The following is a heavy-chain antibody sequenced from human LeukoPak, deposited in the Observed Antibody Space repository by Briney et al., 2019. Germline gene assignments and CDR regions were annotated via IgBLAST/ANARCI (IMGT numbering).Heavy chain of an antibody. CDR1: GASISSHY. V-gene: IGHV4-59*08. CDR3: ARHTSDGYGPAPYGFDI. D-gene: IGHD2-2*03. CDR2: LYYSGST. Sequence: SETLSLTCTVSGASISSHYWSWIRQPPGKGLEWIGYLYYSGSTNCNPSLKSRVTISVDTSKNQFSLKLSSVTAADTAVYYCARHTSDGYGPAPYGFDIWGQGTMVTVSS. J-gene: IGHJ3*02.